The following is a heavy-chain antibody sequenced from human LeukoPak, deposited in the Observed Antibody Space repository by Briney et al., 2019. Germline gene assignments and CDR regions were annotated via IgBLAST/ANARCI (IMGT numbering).Heavy chain of an antibody. D-gene: IGHD6-13*01. CDR2: ISAYNGNT. CDR3: ARVVAAADYNWFDP. J-gene: IGHJ5*02. V-gene: IGHV1-18*01. Sequence: ASVTVSCKASGYTFTSYGISWVRQAPGQGLEWMGWISAYNGNTNYAQKLQGRVTMTTDTSTSTAYMELRSLRSDDTAVYYCARVVAAADYNWFDPWGQGTLVTVSS. CDR1: GYTFTSYG.